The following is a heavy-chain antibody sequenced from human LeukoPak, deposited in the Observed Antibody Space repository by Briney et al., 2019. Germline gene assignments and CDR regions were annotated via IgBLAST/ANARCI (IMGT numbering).Heavy chain of an antibody. Sequence: GSLRLSCAASGFTFSNYAMHWVRQAPGKGLEWVAVISYDGSNKYYADSVKGRFTISRDNSKNTLYLQMNSLTAEDTTVYYCARGYYDSGSYYSTYDLWGQGTLVTVSS. J-gene: IGHJ4*02. CDR3: ARGYYDSGSYYSTYDL. CDR1: GFTFSNYA. D-gene: IGHD3-10*01. CDR2: ISYDGSNK. V-gene: IGHV3-30*04.